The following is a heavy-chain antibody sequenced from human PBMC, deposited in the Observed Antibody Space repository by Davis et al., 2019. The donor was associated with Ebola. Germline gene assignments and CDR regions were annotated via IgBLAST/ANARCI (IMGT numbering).Heavy chain of an antibody. V-gene: IGHV1-8*01. J-gene: IGHJ4*02. D-gene: IGHD3-10*01. CDR1: GYIFTTYD. Sequence: ASVKVSCKASGYIFTTYDINWVRQATGQGFEWMGWMNPNSGHSSYDRKFQGRVTMTANTSINTAYMELSSLTTDDTAVYYCARGHDYYGSGSTWGQGTLVTVSS. CDR2: MNPNSGHS. CDR3: ARGHDYYGSGST.